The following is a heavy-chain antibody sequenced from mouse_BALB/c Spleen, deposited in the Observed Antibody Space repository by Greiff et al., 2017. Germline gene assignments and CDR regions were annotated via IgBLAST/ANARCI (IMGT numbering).Heavy chain of an antibody. Sequence: DVKLVESGGGLVQPGGSLKLSCAASGFTFSSYTMSWVRQTPEKRLEWVAYISNGGGSTYYPDTVKGRFTISRDNAKYTLYLQMSSLKSEDTAMYYCARHMGDGNYLYYFDYWGQGTTLTVSS. D-gene: IGHD2-1*01. J-gene: IGHJ2*01. CDR3: ARHMGDGNYLYYFDY. V-gene: IGHV5-12-2*01. CDR1: GFTFSSYT. CDR2: ISNGGGST.